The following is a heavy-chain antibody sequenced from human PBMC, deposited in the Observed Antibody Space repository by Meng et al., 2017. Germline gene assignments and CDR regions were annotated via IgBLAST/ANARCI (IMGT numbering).Heavy chain of an antibody. D-gene: IGHD3-16*01. V-gene: IGHV4-61*01. Sequence: QGQLQRSGPGLVKPSETLSLTCTVSGDSVTVGSHYWSWIRQPPGKGLEWIGYIDYGGSTSYNPSLRSRVTISVDTSNNQFSLKLSSVTAADTAVFYCARTRGDYYFDYWGQGTLVTVSS. CDR1: GDSVTVGSHY. CDR3: ARTRGDYYFDY. J-gene: IGHJ4*02. CDR2: IDYGGST.